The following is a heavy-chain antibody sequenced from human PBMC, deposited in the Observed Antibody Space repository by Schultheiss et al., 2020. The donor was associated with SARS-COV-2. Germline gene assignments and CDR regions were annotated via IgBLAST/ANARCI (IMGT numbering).Heavy chain of an antibody. D-gene: IGHD2-15*01. CDR3: ARYCSGGSCPPGWFDP. Sequence: GGSLRLSCKGSGYSFTSYWIGWVRQMPGKGLEWMGIIYPGDSDTRYSPSFQGQVTISADKSISTAYLQWSSLKASDTAMYYCARYCSGGSCPPGWFDPWGQGTLVTVSS. CDR1: GYSFTSYW. J-gene: IGHJ5*02. V-gene: IGHV5-51*01. CDR2: IYPGDSDT.